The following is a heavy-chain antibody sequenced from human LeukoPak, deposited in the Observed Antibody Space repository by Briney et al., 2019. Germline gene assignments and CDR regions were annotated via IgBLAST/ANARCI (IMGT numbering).Heavy chain of an antibody. CDR1: GGTFSSYA. Sequence: ASVKVSCTASGGTFSSYAISWVRQAPGQGLEWMGGIIPILGTANYAQKFQGRVTITADESTSTAYMELSSLRSEDTAVYYCARGQDIVVVPAANAFYYYYGMDVWGQGTTVTVSS. CDR2: IIPILGTA. D-gene: IGHD2-2*01. J-gene: IGHJ6*02. CDR3: ARGQDIVVVPAANAFYYYYGMDV. V-gene: IGHV1-69*01.